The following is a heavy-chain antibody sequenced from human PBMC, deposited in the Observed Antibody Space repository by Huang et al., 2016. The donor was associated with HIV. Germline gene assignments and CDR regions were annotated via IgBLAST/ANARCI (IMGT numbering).Heavy chain of an antibody. Sequence: QVQLKQWGAGLLKPSETLSLTCAVYGGAFRGSSWTWIRQFPEKGLEWIGDINHNGKISYNPSLSARVTISTDTSKNHFSLPLTSVTAADTALYYCARGFNYYASDNLGVYYFDSWGLGTLVTVSP. J-gene: IGHJ4*02. D-gene: IGHD3-10*01. CDR1: GGAFRGSS. V-gene: IGHV4-34*02. CDR3: ARGFNYYASDNLGVYYFDS. CDR2: INHNGKI.